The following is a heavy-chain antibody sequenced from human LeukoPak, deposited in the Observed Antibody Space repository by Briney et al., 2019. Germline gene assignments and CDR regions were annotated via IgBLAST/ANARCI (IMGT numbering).Heavy chain of an antibody. CDR3: ARDKGSSWSDAFDI. Sequence: GGSLRLSCAACGFTVSSNYMTWVRQAPGKGLEWVSVISIPGSITYADSVKGRFTTSRDNSKNTLYLQMNSLRADDTAVYYCARDKGSSWSDAFDIWGQGTMVTVSS. J-gene: IGHJ3*02. CDR2: ISIPGSI. V-gene: IGHV3-53*01. D-gene: IGHD6-13*01. CDR1: GFTVSSNY.